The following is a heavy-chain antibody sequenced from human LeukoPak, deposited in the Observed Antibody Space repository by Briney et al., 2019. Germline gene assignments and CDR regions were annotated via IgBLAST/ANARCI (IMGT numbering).Heavy chain of an antibody. CDR2: LNPGSGGT. V-gene: IGHV1-2*02. CDR1: GYTFTAYY. J-gene: IGHJ4*02. Sequence: ASVKVSCKASGYTFTAYYMHWVRQAPGQGLEWMGWLNPGSGGTMYAQKFQGRVTMTRDTSISTAYMELSRLTSDDTAVYYCARVDYLYYFDYWGQGTLVTVSS. D-gene: IGHD4-11*01. CDR3: ARVDYLYYFDY.